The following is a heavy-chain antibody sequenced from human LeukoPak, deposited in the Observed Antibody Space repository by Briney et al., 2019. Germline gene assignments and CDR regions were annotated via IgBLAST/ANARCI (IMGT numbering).Heavy chain of an antibody. V-gene: IGHV3-23*01. CDR3: AKIDYYDSSGYLRENWFDP. D-gene: IGHD3-22*01. CDR2: FSGSGGRT. J-gene: IGHJ5*02. Sequence: GGSLRLSCAASGFTFSCYAMSWVRQAPGKGLERVSAFSGSGGRTYYADSVKGRFTIPRDNSKNTLYLQMNSLRAEDTAVYYCAKIDYYDSSGYLRENWFDPWGQGTLVTVSS. CDR1: GFTFSCYA.